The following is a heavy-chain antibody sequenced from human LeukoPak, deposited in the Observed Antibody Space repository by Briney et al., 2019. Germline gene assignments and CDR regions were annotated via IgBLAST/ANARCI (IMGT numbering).Heavy chain of an antibody. J-gene: IGHJ3*02. V-gene: IGHV4-34*01. D-gene: IGHD6-13*01. CDR3: ARLPSALAAAGNDAFDI. CDR1: GGSFSTYY. CDR2: INHSGST. Sequence: PSETLSLTCAVYGGSFSTYYWSWIRQPPGKGLEWIGEINHSGSTNYNPSLKSRVTISVDTSKNQFSLKLSSVTAADTAVYYCARLPSALAAAGNDAFDIWGQGTMVTVSS.